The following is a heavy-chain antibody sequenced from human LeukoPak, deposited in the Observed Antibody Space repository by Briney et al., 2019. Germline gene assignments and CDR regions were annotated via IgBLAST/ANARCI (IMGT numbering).Heavy chain of an antibody. D-gene: IGHD3-22*01. CDR1: GYTFTSYY. CDR2: INPSGGST. CDR3: ARKSRPDSSGYYYEGNFDY. Sequence: GASVKVSCKASGYTFTSYYMHWVRQAPGQGLEWMGIINPSGGSTSYAQKFQGRVTMTRDTSTSTVYMELSSLRSEDTALYYCARKSRPDSSGYYYEGNFDYWGQGTLATVSS. V-gene: IGHV1-46*01. J-gene: IGHJ4*02.